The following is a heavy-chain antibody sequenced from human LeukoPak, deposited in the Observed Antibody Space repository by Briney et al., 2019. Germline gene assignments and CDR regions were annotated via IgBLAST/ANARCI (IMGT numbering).Heavy chain of an antibody. J-gene: IGHJ4*02. D-gene: IGHD6-19*01. CDR3: AKFGQVAGTGGDY. CDR1: GGSISSYY. CDR2: IYTSGST. Sequence: SETLSLTCTVSGGSISSYYWSWIRQPAGKGLKWIGRIYTSGSTNYNPSLKSRVTISVDTSKNQFSLKLSSVTAADTAVYYCAKFGQVAGTGGDYWGQGMLVTVSS. V-gene: IGHV4-4*07.